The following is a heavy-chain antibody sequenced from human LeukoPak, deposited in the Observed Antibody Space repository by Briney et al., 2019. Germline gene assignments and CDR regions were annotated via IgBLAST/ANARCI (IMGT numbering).Heavy chain of an antibody. D-gene: IGHD1-1*01. CDR3: AREERLDNDMRFDY. CDR2: IYYSGST. Sequence: SETLSLTCTVSGGSISSSSYYWGWIRQPPWKGLEWIGSIYYSGSTYYNPSLKSRVTISVDTSKNQSSLKLSSVTAADTAVYYCAREERLDNDMRFDYWGQGTLVTVSS. V-gene: IGHV4-39*07. CDR1: GGSISSSSYY. J-gene: IGHJ4*02.